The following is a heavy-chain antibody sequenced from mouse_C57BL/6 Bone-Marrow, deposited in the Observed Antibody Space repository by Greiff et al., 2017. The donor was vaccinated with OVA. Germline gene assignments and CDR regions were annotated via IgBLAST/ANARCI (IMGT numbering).Heavy chain of an antibody. CDR2: IYPRDGST. CDR1: GYTFTDHT. D-gene: IGHD2-5*01. J-gene: IGHJ1*03. V-gene: IGHV1-78*01. Sequence: VQVVESDAELVKPGASVKISCKVSGYTFTDHTIHWMKQRPEQGLEWIGYIYPRDGSTKYNEKFKGKATLTADKSSSTAYMQLNSLTSEDSAVYFCARHSNYGIWYFDVWGTGTTVTVSS. CDR3: ARHSNYGIWYFDV.